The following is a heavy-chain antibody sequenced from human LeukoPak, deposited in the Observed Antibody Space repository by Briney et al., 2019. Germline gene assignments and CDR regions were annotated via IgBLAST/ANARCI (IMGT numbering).Heavy chain of an antibody. D-gene: IGHD3-9*01. Sequence: SETLSLTCTVSGGSISGYFWSWLRQPPGKGLEWIGYIYYSGSTNYNPSPESRVTMSVDTSKNQFSLKLAPVTAAYTAVDYSAKEGYYDIFPGYYHNWFDPWGQGTLVTVSS. CDR3: AKEGYYDIFPGYYHNWFDP. J-gene: IGHJ5*02. CDR2: IYYSGST. CDR1: GGSISGYF. V-gene: IGHV4-59*01.